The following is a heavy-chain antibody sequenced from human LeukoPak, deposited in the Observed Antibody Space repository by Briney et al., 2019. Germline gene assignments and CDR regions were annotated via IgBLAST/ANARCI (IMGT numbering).Heavy chain of an antibody. CDR1: GFTFSAYA. J-gene: IGHJ4*02. Sequence: SGGSLRLSCAASGFTFSAYAMTWVRQAPGKGLEWVSAISGSGGSTYYADSLKGRFTISRDSSKNTLYLQMNSLRAEDTAVYYCAKDRGSARPSKYYFDHWGQGTLVTVSS. CDR3: AKDRGSARPSKYYFDH. V-gene: IGHV3-23*01. CDR2: ISGSGGST. D-gene: IGHD2-15*01.